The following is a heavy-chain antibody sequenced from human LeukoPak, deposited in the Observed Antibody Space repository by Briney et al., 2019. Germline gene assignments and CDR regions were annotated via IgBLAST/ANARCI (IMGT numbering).Heavy chain of an antibody. J-gene: IGHJ4*02. CDR3: ARDYFDDSSGYYCFAY. V-gene: IGHV3-20*04. Sequence: GGSLRLSCAASGFTFDDYGMSWVRQAPGKGLEWVSGINWNGGSTGYADSVKGRFTISRDNAKNSLYLQMNSLRAEDTALYYCARDYFDDSSGYYCFAYWGQGTLVTVSS. CDR2: INWNGGST. CDR1: GFTFDDYG. D-gene: IGHD3-22*01.